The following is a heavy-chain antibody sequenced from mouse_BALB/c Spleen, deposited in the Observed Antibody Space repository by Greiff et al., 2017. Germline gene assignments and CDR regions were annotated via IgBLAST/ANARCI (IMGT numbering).Heavy chain of an antibody. D-gene: IGHD1-1*01. CDR1: GFTFSSYG. V-gene: IGHV5-6*01. CDR3: ARRGNYYDYFDY. Sequence: EVQGVESGGDLVKPGGSLKLSCAASGFTFSSYGMSWVRQTPDKRLEWVATISSGGSYTYYPDSVKGRFTISRDNAKNTLYLQMSSLKSEDTAMYYCARRGNYYDYFDYWGQGTTLTVSS. CDR2: ISSGGSYT. J-gene: IGHJ2*01.